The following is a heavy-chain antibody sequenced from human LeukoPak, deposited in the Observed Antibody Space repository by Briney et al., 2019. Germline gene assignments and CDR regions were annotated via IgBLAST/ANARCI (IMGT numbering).Heavy chain of an antibody. J-gene: IGHJ5*02. CDR3: ARESSNGGFDP. V-gene: IGHV1-18*01. Sequence: ASVKVSCKTSGYTFSRFGISWVRQAPGQGLEWMGWVSGYDGSTNYPQRLQGRVTIATDTSTSTAYMELRNLRSDDTAVYYCARESSNGGFDPWAPGTLVIVSS. CDR1: GYTFSRFG. CDR2: VSGYDGST. D-gene: IGHD2-8*01.